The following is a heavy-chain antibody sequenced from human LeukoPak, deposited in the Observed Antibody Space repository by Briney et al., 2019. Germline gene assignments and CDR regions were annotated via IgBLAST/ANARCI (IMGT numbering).Heavy chain of an antibody. D-gene: IGHD2-2*02. J-gene: IGHJ3*02. CDR2: IIPIFGTA. Sequence: ASVKVSCKASGGTFSSYAISWVRQAPGQGLEWMGGIIPIFGTANYAQKFQGRVTITADESTSTAYMELSSLRSEDTAVYYCARDRCSSTSCYNAFDIWGQGTMVPVSS. V-gene: IGHV1-69*01. CDR3: ARDRCSSTSCYNAFDI. CDR1: GGTFSSYA.